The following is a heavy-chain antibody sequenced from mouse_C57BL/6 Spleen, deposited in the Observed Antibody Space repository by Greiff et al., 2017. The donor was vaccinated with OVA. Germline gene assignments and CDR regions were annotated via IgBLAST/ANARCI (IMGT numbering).Heavy chain of an antibody. CDR3: ASRIYYYGSSYGAMDY. V-gene: IGHV1-26*01. CDR1: GYTFTDYY. J-gene: IGHJ4*01. CDR2: INPNNGGT. Sequence: VQLQQSGPELVKPGASVKISCKASGYTFTDYYMNWVKQSHGKSLEWIGDINPNNGGTSYNQKFKGKATLTVDKSSSTAYMELRSLTSEDSAVYYCASRIYYYGSSYGAMDYWGQGTSVTVSS. D-gene: IGHD1-1*01.